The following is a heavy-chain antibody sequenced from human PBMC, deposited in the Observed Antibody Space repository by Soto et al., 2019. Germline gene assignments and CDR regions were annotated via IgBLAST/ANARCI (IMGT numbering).Heavy chain of an antibody. CDR3: ARAGIQLFFGVYFDY. D-gene: IGHD5-18*01. CDR2: ISAYNGNT. CDR1: GYTVTSYG. Sequence: QVQLVQSGAEVKKPGASVKVSCKASGYTVTSYGISWVRQAPGQGLEWMGWISAYNGNTNYAQKLQGRVTMTTDTSTSTAYRELRSLRSDDTAVYYCARAGIQLFFGVYFDYWGQGTLVTVSS. V-gene: IGHV1-18*01. J-gene: IGHJ4*02.